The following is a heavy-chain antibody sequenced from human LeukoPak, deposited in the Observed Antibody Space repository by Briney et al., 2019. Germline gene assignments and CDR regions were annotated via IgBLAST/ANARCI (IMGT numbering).Heavy chain of an antibody. CDR3: ARGNYDILTGYYNNWFDP. V-gene: IGHV4-30-2*01. D-gene: IGHD3-9*01. J-gene: IGHJ5*02. Sequence: SETLSLTCAVSGGSISSGGYSWSWTRQPPGKGLEWIGYIYHSGSTYYNPSLKSRVTISVDRSKNQFSLKLSSVTAADTAVYYCARGNYDILTGYYNNWFDPWGQGTLVTVSS. CDR1: GGSISSGGYS. CDR2: IYHSGST.